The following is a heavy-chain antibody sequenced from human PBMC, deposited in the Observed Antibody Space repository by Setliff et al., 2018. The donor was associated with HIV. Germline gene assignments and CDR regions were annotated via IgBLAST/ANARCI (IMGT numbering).Heavy chain of an antibody. CDR3: ARGQMAYAAFDV. CDR1: GGSFSGYY. D-gene: IGHD4-17*01. CDR2: INHSGST. V-gene: IGHV4-34*01. Sequence: SETLSLTCAVYGGSFSGYYWSWIRQPPGKGLEWIGEINHSGSTNYNPSLKSRVTISVDTSKNQFSLKLSSVTAADTAVYYCARGQMAYAAFDVWGQGTMVTVSS. J-gene: IGHJ3*01.